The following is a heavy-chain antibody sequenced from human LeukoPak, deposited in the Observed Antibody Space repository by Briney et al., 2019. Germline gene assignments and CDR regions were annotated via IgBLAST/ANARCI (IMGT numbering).Heavy chain of an antibody. J-gene: IGHJ6*02. CDR2: ISAYNGNT. CDR1: GYTFTSYG. D-gene: IGHD5-18*01. Sequence: ASVKVSCKASGYTFTSYGISWVRQAPGQGLEWMGWISAYNGNTNYAQKLQGRVTMTTDTSTSTAYMELRNLRSDDTAVYYCARESRDTAMDYYYYGMDVWGQGTTVTVSS. V-gene: IGHV1-18*01. CDR3: ARESRDTAMDYYYYGMDV.